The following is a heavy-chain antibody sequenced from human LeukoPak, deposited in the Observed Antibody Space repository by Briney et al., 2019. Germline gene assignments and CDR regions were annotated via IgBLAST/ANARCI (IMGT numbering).Heavy chain of an antibody. J-gene: IGHJ4*02. CDR2: IKNDGSER. Sequence: PGGSLRLSCAASGFVFRNYFMSWVRQAPGKGLEWVASIKNDGSERYYVDSVRGRFTISRDNAKNSLSLQMNNLRVEDTAVYYCARELVDYYDSSGLGDYWGQGTLVTASS. CDR3: ARELVDYYDSSGLGDY. V-gene: IGHV3-7*01. CDR1: GFVFRNYF. D-gene: IGHD3-22*01.